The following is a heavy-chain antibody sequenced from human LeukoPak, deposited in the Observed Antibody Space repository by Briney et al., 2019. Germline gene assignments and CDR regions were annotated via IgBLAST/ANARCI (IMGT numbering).Heavy chain of an antibody. J-gene: IGHJ4*02. D-gene: IGHD1-26*01. CDR2: ISYDGSNK. V-gene: IGHV3-30*04. Sequence: GGSLRLSCAASGFTFSSYAMHWVRQAPGKGLEWVAVISYDGSNKYYADSVKGRFTISRDNSKNTLYLQMNSLRAEDTAVYYCAKRPYSGSYYFIWWGQGTLVTVSS. CDR3: AKRPYSGSYYFIW. CDR1: GFTFSSYA.